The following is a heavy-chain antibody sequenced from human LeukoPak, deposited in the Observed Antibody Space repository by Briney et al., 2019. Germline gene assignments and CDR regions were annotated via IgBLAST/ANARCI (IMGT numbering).Heavy chain of an antibody. J-gene: IGHJ3*02. CDR2: MNSDGSYT. D-gene: IGHD6-13*01. CDR3: AKGLHSSSWNDAFDI. Sequence: GGSLRLSCAASGFTFSSYWMHWVRRAPGKGLMWVSRMNSDGSYTNYADSVKGRFTISRDNSKNTLYLQMNSLRSEDTAVYYCAKGLHSSSWNDAFDIWGQGTMVTVSS. V-gene: IGHV3-74*01. CDR1: GFTFSSYW.